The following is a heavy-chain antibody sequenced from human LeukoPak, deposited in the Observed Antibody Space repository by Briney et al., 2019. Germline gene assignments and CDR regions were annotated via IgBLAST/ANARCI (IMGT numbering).Heavy chain of an antibody. V-gene: IGHV3-21*01. CDR1: RVTFSDSA. CDR2: ISSSGSYI. CDR3: ARGAGTIFGEYYYYMDV. D-gene: IGHD3-3*02. J-gene: IGHJ6*03. Sequence: GGSLRLSCAASRVTFSDSAMTWVRQVPVKGLEWVSSISSSGSYIYYADSVKGRFTISRDNAKNSLYLQINSLRADDTAVYHCARGAGTIFGEYYYYMDVWGKGTAVTVSS.